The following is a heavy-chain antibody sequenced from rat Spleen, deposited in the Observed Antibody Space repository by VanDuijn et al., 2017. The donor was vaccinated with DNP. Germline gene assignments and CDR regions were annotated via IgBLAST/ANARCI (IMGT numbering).Heavy chain of an antibody. CDR3: TRGLGAYFDY. Sequence: EVRLVESGGGPVQPGRSLKLSCVASGFIFSNYWMTWIRQAPGKGLEWVASITNTGGSTYYPDSVKGRFTISRDNAKSTLYLQMNSLRSEDTATYYCTRGLGAYFDYWGQGVMVTVSS. CDR1: GFIFSNYW. V-gene: IGHV5-31*01. CDR2: ITNTGGST. D-gene: IGHD5-1*01. J-gene: IGHJ2*01.